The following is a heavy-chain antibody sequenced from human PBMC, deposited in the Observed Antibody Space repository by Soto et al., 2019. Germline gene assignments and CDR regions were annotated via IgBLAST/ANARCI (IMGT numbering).Heavy chain of an antibody. J-gene: IGHJ4*02. CDR2: IIPIFGTA. V-gene: IGHV1-69*13. Sequence: SVKVSCKASGGTFSSYAISWVRQAPGQGLEWMGGIIPIFGTANYAQKFQGRVTITADESTSTAYMELSSLRSEDTAVYYCARDRSIFGVVIANYYFEYWGQGTLVTVSS. CDR3: ARDRSIFGVVIANYYFEY. CDR1: GGTFSSYA. D-gene: IGHD3-3*01.